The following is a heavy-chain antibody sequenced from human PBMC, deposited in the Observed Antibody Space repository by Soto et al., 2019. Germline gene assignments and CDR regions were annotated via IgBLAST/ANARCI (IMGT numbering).Heavy chain of an antibody. CDR3: AKGEFGLRYFDWLSHFDY. CDR1: GFTFSSYA. CDR2: ISGSGGST. J-gene: IGHJ4*02. D-gene: IGHD3-9*01. Sequence: GGSLRLSCAASGFTFSSYAMSWVRQAPGKGLEWVSAISGSGGSTYYADSVKGRFTISRDNSKNTLYLQMNSLRAEDTAVYYCAKGEFGLRYFDWLSHFDYWGQGTLVTVSS. V-gene: IGHV3-23*01.